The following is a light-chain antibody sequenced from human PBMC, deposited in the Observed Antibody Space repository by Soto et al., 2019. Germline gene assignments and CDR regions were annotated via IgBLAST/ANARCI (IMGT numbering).Light chain of an antibody. Sequence: VGTQSPGTLSLSPGERATLSCRASQSVSSSYLAWYQQKPGQAPRLLLYGASSRATGIPDRFSGSGSGTDVTLTISRLEPEDFAVYYWQQYGSSLTCGGGTKVEIK. V-gene: IGKV3-20*01. CDR2: GAS. CDR1: QSVSSSY. CDR3: QQYGSSLT. J-gene: IGKJ4*01.